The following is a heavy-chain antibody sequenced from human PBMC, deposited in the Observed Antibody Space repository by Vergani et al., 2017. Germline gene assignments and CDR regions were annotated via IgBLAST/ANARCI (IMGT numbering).Heavy chain of an antibody. CDR1: GFTFDDYT. CDR2: ITWNGGNT. J-gene: IGHJ4*02. D-gene: IGHD3-22*01. V-gene: IGHV3-43*01. Sequence: EVHLVASGGIVVQPGGSLRLSCAASGFTFDDYTMHWVRQRPGMGLVWVSFITWNGGNTFYAESVRGRFIISRDNSKNTLSLQMNSLTAEDTAIYYCAGPQGTSAYYYGGFDYWGQGILGTVSS. CDR3: AGPQGTSAYYYGGFDY.